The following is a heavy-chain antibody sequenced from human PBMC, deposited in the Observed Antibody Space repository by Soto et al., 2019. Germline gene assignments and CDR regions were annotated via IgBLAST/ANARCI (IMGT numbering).Heavy chain of an antibody. D-gene: IGHD3-22*01. CDR3: ARRNRSGFSYWLDT. V-gene: IGHV4-31*03. CDR2: IYFSRIT. CDR1: GGSISSGDHS. Sequence: PSQTLSLPCTVSGGSISSGDHSWSWIRQHPGKGLEWIGTIYFSRITYYNPSLKSRVTISVDTSKSQFSLELSSVIAADTAVYYWARRNRSGFSYWLDTWGQGGLVTVSS. J-gene: IGHJ5*02.